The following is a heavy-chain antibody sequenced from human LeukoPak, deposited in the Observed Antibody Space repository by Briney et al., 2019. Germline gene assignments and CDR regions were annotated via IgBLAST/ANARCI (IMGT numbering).Heavy chain of an antibody. Sequence: PSETLSLTCTVSGGSISSYYWSWIRQPAGKGLKWIGRIYTSGSTNYNPSLKSRVTMSVDTSNTQYSLKLSPVTAADTAVYYCAREGNWFDPWGQGTLVTVSS. V-gene: IGHV4-4*07. CDR2: IYTSGST. CDR1: GGSISSYY. J-gene: IGHJ5*02. CDR3: AREGNWFDP.